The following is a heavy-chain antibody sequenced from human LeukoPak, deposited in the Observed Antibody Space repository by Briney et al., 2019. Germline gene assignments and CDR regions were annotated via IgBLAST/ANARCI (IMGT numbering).Heavy chain of an antibody. V-gene: IGHV4-34*01. CDR2: INHSGGT. J-gene: IGHJ6*03. CDR3: ARVKDPGGYYYYYYMDV. D-gene: IGHD3-16*01. Sequence: GSLRLSCAASGFTLSTYAMSWVRQTPGKGLEWIGEINHSGGTKYNPSLKSRVTISVDTSKNQFSLKLSSVTAADTAMYYCARVKDPGGYYYYYYMDVWGKGTTVTVSS. CDR1: GFTLSTYA.